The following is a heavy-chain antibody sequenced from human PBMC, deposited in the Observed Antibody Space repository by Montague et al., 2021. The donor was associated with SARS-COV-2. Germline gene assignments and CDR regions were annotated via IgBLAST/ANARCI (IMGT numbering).Heavy chain of an antibody. D-gene: IGHD3-9*01. CDR3: ARRTDILTGYYDY. J-gene: IGHJ4*02. CDR1: GGFISHYY. V-gene: IGHV4-59*01. Sequence: SETLSLTCAVSGGFISHYYWSWIRQPPGKGLEWIGYIYSSGGTNYNPSLKSRVTLSLDAAKNHFSLRLSSLTAADTAVYYCARRTDILTGYYDYWGQGTLVTVSS. CDR2: IYSSGGT.